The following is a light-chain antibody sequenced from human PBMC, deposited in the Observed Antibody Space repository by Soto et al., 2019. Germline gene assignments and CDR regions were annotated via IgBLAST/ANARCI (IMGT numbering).Light chain of an antibody. Sequence: EIVLTQSPGSLSLSPGERATLSCRASQSVSSTFFAWYQQRPGQAPRLLMYGASSRATGIPERFSGSGSGTDFTLTINRLEPEDFAVYFCQQFDSSVTFGQGTKVDIK. CDR1: QSVSSTF. V-gene: IGKV3-20*01. CDR3: QQFDSSVT. J-gene: IGKJ1*01. CDR2: GAS.